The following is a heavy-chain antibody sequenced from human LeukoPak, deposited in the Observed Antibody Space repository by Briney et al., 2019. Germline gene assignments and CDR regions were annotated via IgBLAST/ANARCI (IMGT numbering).Heavy chain of an antibody. CDR2: IRSKANSYAT. D-gene: IGHD3-10*01. Sequence: GGSLKLSCAASGFTFSGSAMHWVRQASGKGLEWVGRIRSKANSYATAYAASVKGRFTISRDDSKNTAYLQMNSLKTEDTAVYYCTRTTIVRGGILFDDWGQGTLVTVS. J-gene: IGHJ4*02. V-gene: IGHV3-73*01. CDR1: GFTFSGSA. CDR3: TRTTIVRGGILFDD.